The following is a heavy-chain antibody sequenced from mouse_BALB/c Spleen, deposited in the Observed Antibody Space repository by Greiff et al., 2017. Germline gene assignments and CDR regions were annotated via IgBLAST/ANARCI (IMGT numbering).Heavy chain of an antibody. V-gene: IGHV1-9*01. CDR2: ILPGSGST. CDR3: ARGGTTVVERELAY. Sequence: QVQLQQSGAELMKPGASVKISCKATGYTFSSYWIEWVKQRPGHGLEWIGEILPGSGSTNYNEKFKGKATFTADTSSNTAYMQLSSLTSEDSAVYYCARGGTTVVERELAYWGKGTLVTVSA. CDR1: GYTFSSYW. J-gene: IGHJ3*01. D-gene: IGHD1-1*01.